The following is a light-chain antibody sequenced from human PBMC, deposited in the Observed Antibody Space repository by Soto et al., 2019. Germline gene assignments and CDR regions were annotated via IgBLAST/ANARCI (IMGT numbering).Light chain of an antibody. CDR3: QQYKTYWT. V-gene: IGKV1-5*03. CDR2: KAS. J-gene: IGKJ1*01. Sequence: DIQMTQAPSTLSASLGGRCTITCRASQNINSWLAWYQQKPGNAPNLLIYKASSLENGVPSSFSGSASGTEFTLTISRLPPDDSATYYCQQYKTYWTFGQGTQVDIK. CDR1: QNINSW.